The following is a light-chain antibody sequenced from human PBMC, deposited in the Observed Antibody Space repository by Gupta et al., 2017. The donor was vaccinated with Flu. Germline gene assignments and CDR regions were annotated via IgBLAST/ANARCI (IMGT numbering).Light chain of an antibody. CDR3: GTWDSSLRNVV. CDR2: ENN. J-gene: IGLJ2*01. Sequence: QPVLTQPPSVSAAPGQKVTISCPGSSPNIGNNYVAWYQQLPGKAPKLLIYENNKRPSGIPDRFSCSKSGTSATLGITGRQTGDEADYYCGTWDSSLRNVVFGGGTKLTVL. V-gene: IGLV1-51*02. CDR1: SPNIGNNY.